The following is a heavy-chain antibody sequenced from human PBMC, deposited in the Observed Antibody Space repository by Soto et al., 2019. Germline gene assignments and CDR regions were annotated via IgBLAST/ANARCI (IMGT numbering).Heavy chain of an antibody. J-gene: IGHJ6*02. CDR2: IYYSGST. CDR1: GGSISSGDYY. CDR3: ARDLGGGYYYYGMDV. V-gene: IGHV4-61*08. D-gene: IGHD3-16*01. Sequence: SATLSLTCTVSGGSISSGDYYWSWIRQPPGKGLEWIGYIYYSGSTNYNPSLKSRVTISVDTSKNQFSLKLSSVTAADTAVYYCARDLGGGYYYYGMDVWGQGTTVTVSS.